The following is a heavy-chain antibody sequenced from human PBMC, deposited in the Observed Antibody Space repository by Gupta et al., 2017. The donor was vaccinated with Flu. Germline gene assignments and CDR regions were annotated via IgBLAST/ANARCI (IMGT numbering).Heavy chain of an antibody. Sequence: EVQLVESGGGLVQPGGSLSLSCEASGFPLSSSWMSWVVQVPGKGLEWVAKMNHDDSGNDALDYVKGRFNFSSDNAENSLSLQRKSMMAEDTAVEYYSRLGMMTDGPNCFDPWGQGTLVTVSS. J-gene: IGHJ5*02. CDR1: GFPLSSSW. D-gene: IGHD2-21*02. V-gene: IGHV3-7*01. CDR2: MNHDDSGN. CDR3: SRLGMMTDGPNCFDP.